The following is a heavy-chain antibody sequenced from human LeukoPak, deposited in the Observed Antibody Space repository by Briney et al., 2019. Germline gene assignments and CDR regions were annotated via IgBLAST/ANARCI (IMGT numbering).Heavy chain of an antibody. CDR3: ARGPYIVVVVAATPDQKDYYYYYYMDV. J-gene: IGHJ6*03. D-gene: IGHD2-15*01. CDR2: INPNSGGT. Sequence: ASVKVSCKASGYTFTGYYMHWVRQAPGQGLEWMGWINPNSGGTNYAQKFQGRVTMTRDTSISTAYMELSRLRSDDTAVYYCARGPYIVVVVAATPDQKDYYYYYYMDVWGKGTTVTASS. CDR1: GYTFTGYY. V-gene: IGHV1-2*02.